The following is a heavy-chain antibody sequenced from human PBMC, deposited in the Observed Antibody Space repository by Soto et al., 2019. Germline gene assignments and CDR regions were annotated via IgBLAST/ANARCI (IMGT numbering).Heavy chain of an antibody. Sequence: GVSLRLSCXASGFTFSSYGMHWVRQAPGKGLEWVAVIWYDGSNKYYADSVKGRFTISRDNSKNTLYLQMNSLRAEDTAVYYCARVGASVDYYYYMDVWAKGPRSPSP. CDR2: IWYDGSNK. CDR3: ARVGASVDYYYYMDV. V-gene: IGHV3-33*01. J-gene: IGHJ6*03. D-gene: IGHD2-15*01. CDR1: GFTFSSYG.